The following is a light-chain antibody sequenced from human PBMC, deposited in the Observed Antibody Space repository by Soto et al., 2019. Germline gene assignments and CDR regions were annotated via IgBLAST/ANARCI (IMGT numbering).Light chain of an antibody. CDR1: QSVSGW. J-gene: IGKJ1*01. V-gene: IGKV1-5*01. Sequence: DIQMTQSPSTLSASVGDTVTVTCRASQSVSGWLAGYQQKPGEAPKLLIYDAYALPRGVPSRFSGSGAGTNCTLTIASLQPDDFATYYCQQYETFAGTFGPGTKVEI. CDR3: QQYETFAGT. CDR2: DAY.